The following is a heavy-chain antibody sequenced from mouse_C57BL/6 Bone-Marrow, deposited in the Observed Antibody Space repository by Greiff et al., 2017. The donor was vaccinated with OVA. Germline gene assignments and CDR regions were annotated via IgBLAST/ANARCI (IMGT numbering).Heavy chain of an antibody. CDR2: IDPSDSYT. CDR3: ARGNHPGGDD. V-gene: IGHV1-69*01. Sequence: VQLQQPGAELVMPGASVKLSCKASGYTFTSYWMHWVKQRPGQGLEWIGEIDPSDSYTNYNQKFKGKSTLTVDKSSSTAYMQLSSLTSEDSAVYYCARGNHPGGDDWGQGTTLTVSS. CDR1: GYTFTSYW. J-gene: IGHJ2*01.